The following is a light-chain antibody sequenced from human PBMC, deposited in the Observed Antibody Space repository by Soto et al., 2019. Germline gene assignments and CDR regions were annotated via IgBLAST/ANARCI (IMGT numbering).Light chain of an antibody. CDR3: QQYNNWPPGT. Sequence: EIVMTQSPATLSVSPGERATLSCRASQSVSRNLAWYQQKPGQAPRLLIYGASTRATGIPARFSGSGSGTEFTLTISSLQSEDFAVYYCQQYNNWPPGTFGQGTRLVIK. J-gene: IGKJ2*01. V-gene: IGKV3-15*01. CDR2: GAS. CDR1: QSVSRN.